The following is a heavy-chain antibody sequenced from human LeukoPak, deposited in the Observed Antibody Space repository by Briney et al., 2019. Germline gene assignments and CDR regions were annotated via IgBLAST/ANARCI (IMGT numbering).Heavy chain of an antibody. CDR2: IYHSGST. V-gene: IGHV4-4*02. J-gene: IGHJ3*02. D-gene: IGHD4-17*01. Sequence: SETLSLTCAVSGGSISSSNWWSWVRQPPGKGLEWIGEIYHSGSTNYNPSLKSRVTISVDTSKNQFSLKLNSVTAADTAVYYCATETTYGHDAFDIWGQGTMVIVSS. CDR3: ATETTYGHDAFDI. CDR1: GGSISSSNW.